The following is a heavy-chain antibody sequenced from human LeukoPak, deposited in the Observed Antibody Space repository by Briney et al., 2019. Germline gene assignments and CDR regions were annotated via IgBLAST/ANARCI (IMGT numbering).Heavy chain of an antibody. D-gene: IGHD5-18*01. J-gene: IGHJ4*02. Sequence: GGSLRLSCAASGFTFSTYGMHWVRQAPGKGLEWVSFISTGSSTIYYADSVKGRFTISRDNAKNPLYLQMNSLRDEDTAVYYCARVAERQLWLRSAFDYWGQGTLVTVSS. CDR1: GFTFSTYG. CDR3: ARVAERQLWLRSAFDY. V-gene: IGHV3-48*02. CDR2: ISTGSSTI.